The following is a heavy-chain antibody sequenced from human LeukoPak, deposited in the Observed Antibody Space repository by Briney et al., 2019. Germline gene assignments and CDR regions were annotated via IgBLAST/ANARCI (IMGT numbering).Heavy chain of an antibody. CDR2: INHSGST. CDR3: ARDDYGDGDVP. V-gene: IGHV4-34*01. CDR1: GGSFSGYY. J-gene: IGHJ5*02. Sequence: SETLSLTCAVYGGSFSGYYWSWIRQPPGKGLEWIGEINHSGSTNYNPSLKSRVTISVDTSKNQFSLKLSSVTAADTAVYYCARDDYGDGDVPWGQGTLSPSPQ. D-gene: IGHD4-17*01.